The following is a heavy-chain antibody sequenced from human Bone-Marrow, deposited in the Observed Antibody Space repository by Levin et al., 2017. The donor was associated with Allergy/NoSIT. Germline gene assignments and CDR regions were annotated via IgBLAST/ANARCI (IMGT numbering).Heavy chain of an antibody. CDR2: IWYDGSHT. D-gene: IGHD1-14*01. J-gene: IGHJ4*02. Sequence: QAGESLKISCAASKFTFSGFGMHWVRQAPGQGLEWVAVIWYDGSHTYYADSVRGRFAISRDNSKNTLYLQMNSLRAEDTAVYFCARGSGSNYNNFDYWGQGILVSVPS. CDR3: ARGSGSNYNNFDY. CDR1: KFTFSGFG. V-gene: IGHV3-33*01.